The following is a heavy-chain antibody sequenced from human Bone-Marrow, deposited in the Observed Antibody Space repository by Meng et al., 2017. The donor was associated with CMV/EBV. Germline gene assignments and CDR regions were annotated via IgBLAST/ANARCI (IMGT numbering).Heavy chain of an antibody. J-gene: IGHJ4*02. CDR1: FTSYY. Sequence: FTSYYMHWVRQAPGQGLEWMGIINPSGGSTSYAQKFQGRVTMTRDTSTSTVYMELSSLRSEDTAVYYCARGPAGYCSSTSCYLFDYWGQGTLVTVSS. CDR2: INPSGGST. V-gene: IGHV1-46*01. CDR3: ARGPAGYCSSTSCYLFDY. D-gene: IGHD2-2*01.